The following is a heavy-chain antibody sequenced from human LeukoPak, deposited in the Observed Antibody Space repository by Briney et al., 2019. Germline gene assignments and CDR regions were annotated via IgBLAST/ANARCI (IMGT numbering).Heavy chain of an antibody. Sequence: GGSLRLSCAASGFIFTNYAMHWVRQAPGKGLEWVTAISYDGTNKYYADSVKGRFTISRDNSRNTLYLQMNSLRAEDTAVYYCARGQLELRSWYFDYWGQGTLVTVSS. J-gene: IGHJ4*02. CDR1: GFIFTNYA. CDR3: ARGQLELRSWYFDY. D-gene: IGHD1-7*01. CDR2: ISYDGTNK. V-gene: IGHV3-30*04.